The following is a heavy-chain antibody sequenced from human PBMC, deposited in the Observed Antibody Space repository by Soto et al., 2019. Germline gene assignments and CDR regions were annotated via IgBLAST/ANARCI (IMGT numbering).Heavy chain of an antibody. D-gene: IGHD6-19*01. CDR1: GYTFTSYA. J-gene: IGHJ4*02. V-gene: IGHV1-8*02. CDR2: MNPNSGNT. CDR3: ARAPGLGVAHIDY. Sequence: ASVKVSCKASGYTFTSYAMHWVRQATGQGLEWMGWMNPNSGNTGYAQKFQGRVTMTRNTSISTAYMELSSLRSEDTAVYYCARAPGLGVAHIDYWGQGTLVTVSS.